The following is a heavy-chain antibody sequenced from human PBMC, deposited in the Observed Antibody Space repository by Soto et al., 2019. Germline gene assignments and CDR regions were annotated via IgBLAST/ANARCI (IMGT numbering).Heavy chain of an antibody. CDR1: CGSISIYY. J-gene: IGHJ6*02. CDR3: ARDQGGTTFYYYYGMDV. Sequence: SVTLSLTCTVSCGSISIYYWSWIRQPPGKGLEWVGYICYSGSTNYNPSLKSRVTISVDTSKNQFSLKLSSVTAADTGVYYCARDQGGTTFYYYYGMDVWGQGTTVTVSS. CDR2: ICYSGST. V-gene: IGHV4-59*01. D-gene: IGHD3-16*01.